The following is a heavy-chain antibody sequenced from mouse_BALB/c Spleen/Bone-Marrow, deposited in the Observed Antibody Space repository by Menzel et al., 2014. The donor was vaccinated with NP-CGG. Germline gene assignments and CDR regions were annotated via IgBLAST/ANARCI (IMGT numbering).Heavy chain of an antibody. V-gene: IGHV1-7*01. CDR2: INPSTGYT. CDR3: ARHYRYYFDY. Sequence: QVQLQQPGAELAKPGASVKMSCKASGYTFTSYWMHWVKQRPGQGLEWIGYINPSTGYTEYNQKFKDKATLTADKSSSTAYMQLSSLTSEDFAVYYCARHYRYYFDYWGQGTTLTVSS. CDR1: GYTFTSYW. D-gene: IGHD2-14*01. J-gene: IGHJ2*01.